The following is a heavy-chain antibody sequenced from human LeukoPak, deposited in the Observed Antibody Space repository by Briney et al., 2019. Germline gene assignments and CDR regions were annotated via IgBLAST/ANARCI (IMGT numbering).Heavy chain of an antibody. Sequence: GGSLRLSCAASGFTFSGYGMHWVRQAPGKGLEWVALVSYEGAGTYYADSVRGRFTISRDNSKNMLYLQMNSLRVEDTAVYYCAKETTSDTALVKYFDYWGQGTLVTVSS. CDR2: VSYEGAGT. CDR1: GFTFSGYG. J-gene: IGHJ4*02. D-gene: IGHD5-18*01. V-gene: IGHV3-30*18. CDR3: AKETTSDTALVKYFDY.